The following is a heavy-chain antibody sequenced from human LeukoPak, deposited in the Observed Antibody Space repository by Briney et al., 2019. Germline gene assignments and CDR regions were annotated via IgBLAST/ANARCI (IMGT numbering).Heavy chain of an antibody. D-gene: IGHD3-16*01. V-gene: IGHV3-48*03. Sequence: GGSLRLSCAASGFTFSIYEMNGVRQAPGKGLEGVSYISTSGSIIYYADSVKGRFTISRDHAKNSLYLQMNSLRAEDTAVYYCARDPQGAAFDIWGQGPMVTVSS. J-gene: IGHJ3*02. CDR3: ARDPQGAAFDI. CDR1: GFTFSIYE. CDR2: ISTSGSII.